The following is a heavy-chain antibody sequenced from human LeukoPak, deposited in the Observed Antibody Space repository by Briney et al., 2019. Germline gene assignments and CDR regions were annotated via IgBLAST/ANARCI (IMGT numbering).Heavy chain of an antibody. Sequence: GGSLKLSCAASGFTFSGSAMHWVRQASGKGLEWVGRIRSKANSYATAYAASVKGRFTISRDDSKNTAYLQMNSLKTEDTAVYYCTRGVGEDCWGQGTLVTVSS. CDR3: TRGVGEDC. D-gene: IGHD1-26*01. J-gene: IGHJ4*02. CDR1: GFTFSGSA. CDR2: IRSKANSYAT. V-gene: IGHV3-73*01.